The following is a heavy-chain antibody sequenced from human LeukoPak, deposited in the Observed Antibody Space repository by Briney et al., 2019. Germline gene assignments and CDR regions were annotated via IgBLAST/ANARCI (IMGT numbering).Heavy chain of an antibody. CDR1: GGSSSGYY. CDR3: ARDGSSSGWYGHYYGMDV. V-gene: IGHV4-34*01. Sequence: SETLSLTCAVYGGSSSGYYWSWIRQPPGKGLEWIGEINHSGSTNYNPSLKSRVTISVDTSKNQFSLKLSSVTAADTAVYYCARDGSSSGWYGHYYGMDVWGQGTTVTVSS. D-gene: IGHD6-19*01. J-gene: IGHJ6*02. CDR2: INHSGST.